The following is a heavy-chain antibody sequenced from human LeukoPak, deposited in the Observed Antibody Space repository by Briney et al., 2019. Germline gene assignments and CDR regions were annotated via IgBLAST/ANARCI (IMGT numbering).Heavy chain of an antibody. D-gene: IGHD1-14*01. J-gene: IGHJ6*03. Sequence: GGSLRLSCAASGFTFSSYSMNWVRQAPGKGLEWASSISSSSSYIYYADSVKGRFTISRDNAKNSLYLQMNSLRAEDTAVYYCARTGSVAYYYMDVWGKGTTVTVSS. V-gene: IGHV3-21*01. CDR1: GFTFSSYS. CDR3: ARTGSVAYYYMDV. CDR2: ISSSSSYI.